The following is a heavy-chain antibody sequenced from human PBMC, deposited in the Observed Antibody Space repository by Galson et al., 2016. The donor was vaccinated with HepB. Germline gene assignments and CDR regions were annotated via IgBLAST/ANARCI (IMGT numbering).Heavy chain of an antibody. CDR3: ARDVVIDPRIEYYYYYYGLDV. Sequence: SLRLSCAASGFTFSIYAMSWVRQAPGKGLEWVSAISGSGGSTYYADSVKGRSTVSRDNSKNTLYLQMNSLRAEDTAVYFCARDVVIDPRIEYYYYYYGLDVWGQGTTVTVSS. CDR1: GFTFSIYA. J-gene: IGHJ6*02. CDR2: ISGSGGST. D-gene: IGHD2-21*01. V-gene: IGHV3-23*01.